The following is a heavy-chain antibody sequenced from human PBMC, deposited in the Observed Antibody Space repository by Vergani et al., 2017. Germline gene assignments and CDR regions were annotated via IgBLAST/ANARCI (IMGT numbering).Heavy chain of an antibody. CDR1: GFTFTSYG. CDR2: ISGSGGNT. J-gene: IGHJ6*02. CDR3: AKGVYCSSTSCYEGRGYYYGMGV. D-gene: IGHD2-2*01. V-gene: IGHV3-23*04. Sequence: EVQLVESGGGLVQPGESLRLSCTVSGFTFTSYGISWVRQAPGKGLEWVSGISGSGGNTYYANSVKGRFTISRDNSKNTLYLQMNSLRADDTAVYYCAKGVYCSSTSCYEGRGYYYGMGVWGQGTTVTFSS.